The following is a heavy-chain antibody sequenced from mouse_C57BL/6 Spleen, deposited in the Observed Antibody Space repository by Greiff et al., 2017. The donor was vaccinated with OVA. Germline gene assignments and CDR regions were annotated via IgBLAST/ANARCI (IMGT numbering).Heavy chain of an antibody. CDR2: ISRGSGTL. CDR3: ARQGGSSYGYAMDY. V-gene: IGHV5-17*01. Sequence: EVQLVESGGGLVKPGGSLKLSCAASGFTFSDYGMHWVRQAPEKGLEWVAYISRGSGTLYYADTVKGRFTFSRDNSKNPLFLQMTSLRYEDTAMYYGARQGGSSYGYAMDYGGQGTSVTVAS. D-gene: IGHD1-1*01. CDR1: GFTFSDYG. J-gene: IGHJ4*01.